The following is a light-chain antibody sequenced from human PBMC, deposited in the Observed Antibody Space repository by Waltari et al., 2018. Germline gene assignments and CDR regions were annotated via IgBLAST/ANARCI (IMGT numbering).Light chain of an antibody. V-gene: IGKV3-20*01. CDR1: QSVSSSY. J-gene: IGKJ1*01. CDR2: GAS. Sequence: EIVLTQSPGTLSLSPGERATLSCRVSQSVSSSYLAWYQQKPGQAPRLLIYGASSRATCIPDRFSGSGSGTDFTLTISRLEPEDFAVYYCQQYGSSRWTFGQGTKVEIK. CDR3: QQYGSSRWT.